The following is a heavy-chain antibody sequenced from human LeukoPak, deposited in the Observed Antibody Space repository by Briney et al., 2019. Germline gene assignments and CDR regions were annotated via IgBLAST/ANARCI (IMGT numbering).Heavy chain of an antibody. D-gene: IGHD5-12*01. J-gene: IGHJ4*02. Sequence: PGGSLRLSCAASGFTLSSYSMNWVRQAPGKGLEWVSSISSRSSNIYYADSVKGRFTISRDNAKNSLYLQMNSLRAEDTAVYYCARSSNLDIEATFDYWGQGTLVTVSS. V-gene: IGHV3-21*01. CDR1: GFTLSSYS. CDR2: ISSRSSNI. CDR3: ARSSNLDIEATFDY.